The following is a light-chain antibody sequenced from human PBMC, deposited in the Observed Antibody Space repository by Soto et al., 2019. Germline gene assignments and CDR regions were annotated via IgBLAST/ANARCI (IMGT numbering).Light chain of an antibody. CDR2: VNS. V-gene: IGLV1-40*01. CDR3: QSYDNSLSGYV. CDR1: SSNIGAGYD. J-gene: IGLJ1*01. Sequence: QSVLTQPPSVSGAPGQRVTISCTGSSSNIGAGYDVHWYQQLPGTAPKLLIYVNSNRPSGVPDRFSGSKSGTSASLAITGLQAEDAADYYCQSYDNSLSGYVFGTGTKVTVL.